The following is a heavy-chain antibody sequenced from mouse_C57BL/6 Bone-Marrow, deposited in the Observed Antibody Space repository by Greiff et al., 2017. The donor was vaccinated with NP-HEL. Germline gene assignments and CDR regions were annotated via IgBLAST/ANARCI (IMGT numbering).Heavy chain of an antibody. CDR2: IWGVGST. Sequence: VQLQQSGPGLVAPSQSLSITCTVSGFSLTSYGVDWVRQSPGKGLEWLGVIWGVGSTNYNSALKSRLSISKDNSKSQVFLKMNSLQTDDTAMYYCARSLGGSRDYAMDYWGQGTSVTVSS. CDR3: ARSLGGSRDYAMDY. CDR1: GFSLTSYG. V-gene: IGHV2-6*01. J-gene: IGHJ4*01. D-gene: IGHD1-1*01.